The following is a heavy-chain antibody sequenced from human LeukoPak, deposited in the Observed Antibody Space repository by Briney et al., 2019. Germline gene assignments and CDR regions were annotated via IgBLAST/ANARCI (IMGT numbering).Heavy chain of an antibody. CDR2: IYYSGST. Sequence: SETLSLTCTVSGGSISSSSYYWGWIRQPPGKGLEWIGSIYYSGSTYYNPSLKSRVTISVDTSKNQFSLKLSSVTAADTAVYYCARRSDYYDSSGYYSWFDPWGQGTLVTVSS. CDR1: GGSISSSSYY. CDR3: ARRSDYYDSSGYYSWFDP. V-gene: IGHV4-39*01. J-gene: IGHJ5*02. D-gene: IGHD3-22*01.